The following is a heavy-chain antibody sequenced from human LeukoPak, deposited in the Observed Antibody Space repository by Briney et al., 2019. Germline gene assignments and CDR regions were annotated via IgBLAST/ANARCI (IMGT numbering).Heavy chain of an antibody. CDR3: ARGPAWYSSSWHFNC. CDR2: INHSRST. D-gene: IGHD6-13*01. Sequence: SETLSLTCTVSGGSMSSGSYYWSWIRQPPGKGLEWIGEINHSRSTNYNPSFKNLVTISVDTSKNQFSLKLRSVTAADAAVYYCARGPAWYSSSWHFNCWGQASKVSVSS. CDR1: GGSMSSGSYY. V-gene: IGHV4-39*07. J-gene: IGHJ4*02.